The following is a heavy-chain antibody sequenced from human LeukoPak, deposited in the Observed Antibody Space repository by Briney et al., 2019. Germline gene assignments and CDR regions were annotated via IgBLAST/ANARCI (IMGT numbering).Heavy chain of an antibody. V-gene: IGHV4-34*01. D-gene: IGHD4-17*01. CDR3: ARSYYGDYRISFDY. Sequence: SETLSLTCAVYGGSFSGYYWSWIRQPPGKGLEWIGEINHSGSTNYNPSLKSRVTISVDTSKNQFSLKLSSVTAADTAVYYCARSYYGDYRISFDYWGQGTLVTVSS. CDR1: GGSFSGYY. J-gene: IGHJ4*02. CDR2: INHSGST.